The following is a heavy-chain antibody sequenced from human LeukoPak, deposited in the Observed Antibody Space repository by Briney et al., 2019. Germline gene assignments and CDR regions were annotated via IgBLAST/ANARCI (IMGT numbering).Heavy chain of an antibody. CDR2: IYYSGST. CDR1: GGSISSSSYY. J-gene: IGHJ4*02. Sequence: SETLSLTCTVSGGSISSSSYYWGWIRQPPGKGLRWIGSIYYSGSTYYNPSLKSRVTISVDTSKNQFSLKLSSVTAADTAVYYCAGSSSSWYQVYWGQGTLVTVSS. V-gene: IGHV4-39*01. D-gene: IGHD6-13*01. CDR3: AGSSSSWYQVY.